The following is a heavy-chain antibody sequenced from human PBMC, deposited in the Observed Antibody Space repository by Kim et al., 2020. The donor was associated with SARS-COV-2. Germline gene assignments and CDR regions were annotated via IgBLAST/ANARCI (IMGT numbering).Heavy chain of an antibody. J-gene: IGHJ6*02. D-gene: IGHD5-18*01. CDR3: AGTEFRTAMVPIQTWGVDYYYYGMDV. Sequence: SETLSLTCAVSGGSISSSNWWSWVRQPPGKGLEWIGEIYHSGSTNYNPSLKSRVTISVDKSKNQFSLKLSSVTAADTAVYYCAGTEFRTAMVPIQTWGVDYYYYGMDVWGQGTTVTVSS. V-gene: IGHV4-4*02. CDR1: GGSISSSNW. CDR2: IYHSGST.